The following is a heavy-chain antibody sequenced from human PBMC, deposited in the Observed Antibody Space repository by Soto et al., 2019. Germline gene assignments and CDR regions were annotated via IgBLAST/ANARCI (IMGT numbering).Heavy chain of an antibody. Sequence: ASVKVSCKASGYTFTRYTMNWVRQAPGQRLEWMGWINPDNGNTKSSQKFQDRVIITRDTSASTAYMDLSSLRSEDTAVYYCARGIATGQLDPWGQGISVTVSS. V-gene: IGHV1-3*01. CDR1: GYTFTRYT. J-gene: IGHJ5*02. CDR3: ARGIATGQLDP. CDR2: INPDNGNT. D-gene: IGHD2-15*01.